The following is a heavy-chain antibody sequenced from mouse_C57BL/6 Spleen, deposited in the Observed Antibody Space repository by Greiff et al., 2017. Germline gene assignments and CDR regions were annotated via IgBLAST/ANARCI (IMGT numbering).Heavy chain of an antibody. CDR3: ARLGDYGFLGAY. Sequence: QVQLKQPGAELVKPGASVKLSCKASGYTFTSYWMHWVKQRPGQGLEWIGMIHPNSGSTNYNEKFKSKATLTVDKSSSTAYMQLSSLTSEDSAVYYCARLGDYGFLGAYWGQGTLVTVSA. D-gene: IGHD2-13*01. CDR2: IHPNSGST. V-gene: IGHV1-64*01. CDR1: GYTFTSYW. J-gene: IGHJ3*01.